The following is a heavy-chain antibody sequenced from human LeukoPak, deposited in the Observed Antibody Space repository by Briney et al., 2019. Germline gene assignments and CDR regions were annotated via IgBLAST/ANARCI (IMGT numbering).Heavy chain of an antibody. CDR3: ARGYCSSNSCYAGDY. J-gene: IGHJ4*02. V-gene: IGHV4-61*02. CDR1: GGSISSGSYY. CDR2: IYTSGST. D-gene: IGHD2-2*01. Sequence: PSQTLSLTCTVSGGSISSGSYYWSWIRQPAGKGLEWIGRIYTSGSTNYNPSLKSRVTMSVDTSKNQFSLKLTSVTAADTAVYYCARGYCSSNSCYAGDYWGQGTLVTVSS.